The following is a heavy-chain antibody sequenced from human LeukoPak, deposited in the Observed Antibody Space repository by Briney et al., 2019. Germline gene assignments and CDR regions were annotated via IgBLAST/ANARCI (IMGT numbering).Heavy chain of an antibody. J-gene: IGHJ4*02. D-gene: IGHD3-9*01. V-gene: IGHV3-21*01. CDR1: RFTFSSYG. CDR3: ARGSDILTSHLWY. CDR2: ISGSSIYI. Sequence: GGSLRLSCAVSRFTFSSYGMNWVRQAPGKGLEWVSSISGSSIYIYYADSVEGRFTISGDNAKNSLYLQMNSLRVEDTAVYYCARGSDILTSHLWYWGQGTLVTVSS.